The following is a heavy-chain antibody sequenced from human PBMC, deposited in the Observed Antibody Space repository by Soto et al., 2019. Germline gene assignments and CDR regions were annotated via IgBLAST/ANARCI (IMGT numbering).Heavy chain of an antibody. D-gene: IGHD3-10*01. CDR1: GGSISSSSYY. J-gene: IGHJ6*02. V-gene: IGHV4-39*01. Sequence: SETLSLTCTVSGGSISSSSYYWGWIRQPPGKGLEWIGSIYYSGSTYYNPSLKSRVTISVDTSKNQFSLKLSSVTAADTAVYYCARHLLWFGELSRMDVWGQGTTVTVSS. CDR3: ARHLLWFGELSRMDV. CDR2: IYYSGST.